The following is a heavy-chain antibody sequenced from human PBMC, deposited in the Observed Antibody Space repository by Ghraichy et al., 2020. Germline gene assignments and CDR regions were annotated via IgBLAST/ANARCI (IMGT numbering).Heavy chain of an antibody. J-gene: IGHJ6*04. CDR2: INHSGST. D-gene: IGHD6-19*01. V-gene: IGHV4-34*01. Sequence: SETLSLTCAVYGGSFSGYYWSWIRQPPGKGLEWIGEINHSGSTNYNPSLKSRVTISVDTSKNQFSLKPSSVTAADTAVYYCCSGWYRAGMDVWGKGTTVTVSS. CDR1: GGSFSGYY. CDR3: CSGWYRAGMDV.